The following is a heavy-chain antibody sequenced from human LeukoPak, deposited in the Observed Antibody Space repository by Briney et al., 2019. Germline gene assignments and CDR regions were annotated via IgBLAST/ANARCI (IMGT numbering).Heavy chain of an antibody. CDR1: GDSVSSNGVA. Sequence: SQTLSLTCVISGDSVSSNGVAWNWVRQSPSRGLERLGRTYYGSKWSNDYALSVKSRITINPDTSKNQFSLQLNSVTPEDTAVYYCTRGWNSAFDYWGQGTLVTVSS. V-gene: IGHV6-1*01. D-gene: IGHD1-1*01. CDR3: TRGWNSAFDY. CDR2: TYYGSKWSN. J-gene: IGHJ4*02.